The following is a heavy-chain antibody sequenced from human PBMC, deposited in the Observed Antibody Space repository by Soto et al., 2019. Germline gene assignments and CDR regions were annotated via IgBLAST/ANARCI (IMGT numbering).Heavy chain of an antibody. J-gene: IGHJ4*02. V-gene: IGHV3-15*01. CDR1: GFTLSNVW. CDR2: IRSETKGGTT. D-gene: IGHD5-18*01. Sequence: GGSLRLSCAASGFTLSNVWMSWVRQAPGKGLEWVGRIRSETKGGTTDYATPVKGRFTISRDDSKNTLYLQMNSLKIEDTAVYYCPTECYTYGYHGLDSWGQGSLVTVSS. CDR3: PTECYTYGYHGLDS.